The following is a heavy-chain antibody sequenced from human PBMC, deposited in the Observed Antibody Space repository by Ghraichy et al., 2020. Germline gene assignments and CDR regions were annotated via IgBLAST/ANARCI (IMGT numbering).Heavy chain of an antibody. V-gene: IGHV1-2*02. CDR1: GYTFTGYY. J-gene: IGHJ3*02. CDR3: ARFCRSWNDFFAFDI. D-gene: IGHD1-1*01. CDR2: INPNSGGT. Sequence: ASVKVSCKASGYTFTGYYMHWVRQAPGQGLEWMGWINPNSGGTNYAQKFQGRVTMTRDTSISTAYMELSRLRSDDTAVYYCARFCRSWNDFFAFDIWGQGTMVTVSS.